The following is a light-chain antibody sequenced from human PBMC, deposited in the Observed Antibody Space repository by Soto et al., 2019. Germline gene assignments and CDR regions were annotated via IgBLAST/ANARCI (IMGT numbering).Light chain of an antibody. CDR2: EVS. V-gene: IGLV2-23*02. J-gene: IGLJ2*01. CDR1: SSDVGIYNL. Sequence: QSVLTQPASVSGSPGQSITISCTGTSSDVGIYNLVSWYQHHPGKAPKLMIYEVSKRPSGVSNRFSGSKSGNTASLTISGLQAEDEADYYCCSYAGSSTVVVFGGGTKLTVL. CDR3: CSYAGSSTVVV.